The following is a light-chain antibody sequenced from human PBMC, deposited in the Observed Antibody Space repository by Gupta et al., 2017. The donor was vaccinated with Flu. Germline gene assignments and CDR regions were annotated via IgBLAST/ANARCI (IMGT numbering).Light chain of an antibody. Sequence: DIQMTQSPSSLSASVGDRVTITCRASQDISLYLNWYQHKPGKAPKLLIYAASTLQTGVPSRFSGSGCGTDFTLTISSRQQEDFATYYCQQSDSTPLYTFGQGTKVEIK. CDR3: QQSDSTPLYT. J-gene: IGKJ2*01. V-gene: IGKV1-39*01. CDR1: QDISLY. CDR2: AAS.